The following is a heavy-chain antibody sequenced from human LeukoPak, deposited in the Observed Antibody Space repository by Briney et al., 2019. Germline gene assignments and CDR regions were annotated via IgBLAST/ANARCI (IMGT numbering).Heavy chain of an antibody. J-gene: IGHJ4*02. Sequence: GGSLRLSCAASGFTFSNTWMSWVRQAPGKGLEWVGRIKSRADGGTTDYAAPVKGRFTISRDDSKNTLYLQMNSLKTEDTAVYSCTTDWALGTTVILSDFWGQGTLVTVSS. CDR3: TTDWALGTTVILSDF. V-gene: IGHV3-15*01. CDR2: IKSRADGGTT. CDR1: GFTFSNTW. D-gene: IGHD4-17*01.